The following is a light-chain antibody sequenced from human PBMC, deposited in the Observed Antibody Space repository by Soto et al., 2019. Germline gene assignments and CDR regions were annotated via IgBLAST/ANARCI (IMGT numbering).Light chain of an antibody. V-gene: IGKV3-15*01. J-gene: IGKJ2*01. CDR3: QHHNYLPS. CDR2: SAS. Sequence: IVMTQSPATLSVSPGERATLSCRASQSVATNLAWYQQKPGQAPRLLIHSASTRATGVPARFSGSGAGTEFTLTISSLQSEEFAVYYCQHHNYLPSFGQGTNLEIK. CDR1: QSVATN.